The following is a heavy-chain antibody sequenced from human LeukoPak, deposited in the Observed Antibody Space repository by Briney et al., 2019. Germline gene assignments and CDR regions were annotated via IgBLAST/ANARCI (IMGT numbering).Heavy chain of an antibody. CDR2: INHSGST. V-gene: IGHV4-34*01. D-gene: IGHD2-2*01. J-gene: IGHJ4*02. CDR3: ARVRCSSTSCLYFDY. Sequence: SETLSLTCAVYGGSFSGYYWSWIRQPPGKGLEWIGEINHSGSTNYNPSLKSRVTISVDTSKNQFSLKLSSVTAADTAVYYCARVRCSSTSCLYFDYWGREPWSPSPQ. CDR1: GGSFSGYY.